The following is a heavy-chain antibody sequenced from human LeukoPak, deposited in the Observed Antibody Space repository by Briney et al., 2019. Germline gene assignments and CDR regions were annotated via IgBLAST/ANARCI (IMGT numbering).Heavy chain of an antibody. CDR2: IQVNGDT. CDR1: GDSVSGHY. J-gene: IGHJ4*02. Sequence: SETLSLTCTVSGDSVSGHYWSWTRQAPGKGLECIGYIQVNGDTNYNPSLKDRGTLSLDTSKNQFSLRLRSVTAAGTAVYYCARTARYFDSWGPGTLVTVSS. CDR3: ARTARYFDS. D-gene: IGHD2-15*01. V-gene: IGHV4-4*09.